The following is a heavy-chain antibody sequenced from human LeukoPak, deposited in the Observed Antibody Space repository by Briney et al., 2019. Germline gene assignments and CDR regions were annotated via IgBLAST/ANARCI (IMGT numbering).Heavy chain of an antibody. J-gene: IGHJ6*02. Sequence: GGSLRLSCAASGFTFDDYAMYWVRQAAGRGLEWVSALGTNGDAYYLGSVRGRFTISRENVKNSLYLQMNSLGVEDTAVYYCAREWRGIASHFHGMDVWGQGTTVTVSS. CDR1: GFTFDDYA. V-gene: IGHV3-13*01. CDR2: LGTNGDA. D-gene: IGHD6-6*01. CDR3: AREWRGIASHFHGMDV.